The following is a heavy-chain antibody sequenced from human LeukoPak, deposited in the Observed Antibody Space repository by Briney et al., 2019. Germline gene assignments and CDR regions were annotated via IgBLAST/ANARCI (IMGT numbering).Heavy chain of an antibody. CDR2: IYHIENT. D-gene: IGHD3-10*01. Sequence: PSETLSLTCAVSGGSINIDKWWSWVRQPPGKGLEWIGEIYHIENTSYNPSLKNRVTLSVDKTKNQFSLKVTSVTAADTAVYYCASGLYYSGSSAWYFYWWGQGTLVTVSS. CDR3: ASGLYYSGSSAWYFYW. CDR1: GGSINIDKW. V-gene: IGHV4-4*02. J-gene: IGHJ4*02.